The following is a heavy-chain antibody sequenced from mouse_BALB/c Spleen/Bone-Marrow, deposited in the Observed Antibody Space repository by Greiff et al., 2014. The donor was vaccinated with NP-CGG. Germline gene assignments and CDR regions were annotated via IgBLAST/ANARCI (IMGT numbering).Heavy chain of an antibody. J-gene: IGHJ4*01. CDR3: ARQYGNFGVMDY. CDR1: GFTFSRYG. CDR2: ISFGGGYT. Sequence: EVKLVESGGDLVKPGGSLKLSCAASGFTFSRYGMSWVRQTPDERLEWVANISFGGGYTYYPDSVKGRFTISRDNAKNTLYLQMSSLKSEDTAMYYCARQYGNFGVMDYWGQGTSVTVSS. D-gene: IGHD2-1*01. V-gene: IGHV5-6*01.